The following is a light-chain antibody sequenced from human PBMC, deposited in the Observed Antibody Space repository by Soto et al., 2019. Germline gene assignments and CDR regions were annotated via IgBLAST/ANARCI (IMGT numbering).Light chain of an antibody. J-gene: IGLJ2*01. CDR2: DVS. V-gene: IGLV2-14*01. CDR1: SSDVGGYNY. Sequence: QLVLTQPASVSGSPGQSITISCTGTSSDVGGYNYVSWYQQHPGKAPKLMIYDVSDRPSGVSNRFSGSKSGNTASLTISRIQAEDEADYYCSSYTGSSTLVVFGGGTQLTVL. CDR3: SSYTGSSTLVV.